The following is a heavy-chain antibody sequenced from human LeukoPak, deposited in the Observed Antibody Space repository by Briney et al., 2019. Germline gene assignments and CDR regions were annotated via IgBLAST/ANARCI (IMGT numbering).Heavy chain of an antibody. V-gene: IGHV4-31*03. D-gene: IGHD5-18*01. CDR2: IYYSGSI. CDR1: AGSISRGGYY. J-gene: IGHJ3*02. CDR3: ARDRGYSYGCDAFDI. Sequence: SETLSLTCTVSAGSISRGGYYWSWIRQHPGKGLEYIGYIYYSGSIYYKPSLKSRVTISLDPSKNQFSLKLSSVTAADTAVYYCARDRGYSYGCDAFDIWGQGTMVTVSP.